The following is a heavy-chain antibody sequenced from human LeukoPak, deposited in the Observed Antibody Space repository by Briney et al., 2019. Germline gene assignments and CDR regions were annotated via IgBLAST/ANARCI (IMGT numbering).Heavy chain of an antibody. V-gene: IGHV4-59*08. J-gene: IGHJ4*02. CDR3: ARHERLSRPSSTRSYYGSGSYYKSPYFDY. D-gene: IGHD3-10*01. Sequence: SETLSLTCTVSGGSINSYYWSWIRQPPGMGLEWIGYFYYSGTTNYNPSLKSRVTISVDTSKNQFSLKLSSVTAADTAVYYCARHERLSRPSSTRSYYGSGSYYKSPYFDYWGQGTLVTVSS. CDR2: FYYSGTT. CDR1: GGSINSYY.